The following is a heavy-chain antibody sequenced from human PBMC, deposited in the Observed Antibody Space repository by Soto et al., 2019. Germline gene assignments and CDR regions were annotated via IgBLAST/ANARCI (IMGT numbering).Heavy chain of an antibody. CDR1: GGSIISYY. D-gene: IGHD3-16*01. CDR2: IHYSENI. V-gene: IGHV4-59*01. CDR3: AAEGGSKTF. Sequence: SETLSLTCTVSGGSIISYYWSWIRQSPGKGLEWIGYIHYSENIKYNPSLTSRVTISLDTSKNQFSLKLSSMTAADTAVYYCAAEGGSKTFWGQGILVTVSS. J-gene: IGHJ4*02.